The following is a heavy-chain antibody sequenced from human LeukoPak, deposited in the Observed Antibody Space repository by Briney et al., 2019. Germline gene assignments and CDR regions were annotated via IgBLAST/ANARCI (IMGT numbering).Heavy chain of an antibody. D-gene: IGHD3-22*01. V-gene: IGHV4-30-4*01. CDR1: GGSLSSGDYY. CDR3: ARDLRYYYDSSGSPYVGRGYFDY. CDR2: IYYSGST. Sequence: PSQTLSLTCTVSGGSLSSGDYYWSWIRQPPGKGLEWIGYIYYSGSTYYNPSLKSRVTISVDTSKNQFSLKLSSVTAADTAVYYCARDLRYYYDSSGSPYVGRGYFDYWGQGTLVTVSS. J-gene: IGHJ4*02.